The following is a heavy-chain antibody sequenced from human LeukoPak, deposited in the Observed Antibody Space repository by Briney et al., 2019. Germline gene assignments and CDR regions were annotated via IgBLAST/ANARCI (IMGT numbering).Heavy chain of an antibody. Sequence: GPSLRLSCAASGFTFSSSAMSWVRQPPGKGLEWVSAISGSGGSTYYADTVKGRFTISRDNSKVTLYLQMNSLRAEDTVVYYCAKRRYDILSGYVRPGYYFDYGGQGTLVTVSS. CDR2: ISGSGGST. D-gene: IGHD3-9*01. J-gene: IGHJ4*02. CDR3: AKRRYDILSGYVRPGYYFDY. CDR1: GFTFSSSA. V-gene: IGHV3-23*01.